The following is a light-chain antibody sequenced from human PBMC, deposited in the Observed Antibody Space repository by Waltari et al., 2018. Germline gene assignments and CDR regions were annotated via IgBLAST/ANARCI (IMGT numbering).Light chain of an antibody. CDR3: CSYGGSSTFVI. CDR1: SSDVGSFNL. CDR2: HVS. Sequence: QSALPQPASVSGSPGQSITISCTGTSSDVGSFNLVSWYQQHPNKAPKLMIYHVSKRPSGLSNRFSGSKSGNTASLTISGLQAEDEAEYYCCSYGGSSTFVIFGGGTKLTVL. V-gene: IGLV2-23*02. J-gene: IGLJ2*01.